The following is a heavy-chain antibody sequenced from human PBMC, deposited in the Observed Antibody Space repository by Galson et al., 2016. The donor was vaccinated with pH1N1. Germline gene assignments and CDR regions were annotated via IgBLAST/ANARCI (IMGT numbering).Heavy chain of an antibody. V-gene: IGHV3-11*01. D-gene: IGHD6-13*01. CDR1: GFTLSDYY. CDR3: ARAWGLGAAGPLDS. CDR2: IGSSGNV. Sequence: SLRLSCAASGFTLSDYYMNWIRETPERGLEWLSSIGSSGNVAYADSVKGRFTISRDNAQHSLLLQMDSLRVDDTALYYCARAWGLGAAGPLDSWGQGALVIVSS. J-gene: IGHJ4*02.